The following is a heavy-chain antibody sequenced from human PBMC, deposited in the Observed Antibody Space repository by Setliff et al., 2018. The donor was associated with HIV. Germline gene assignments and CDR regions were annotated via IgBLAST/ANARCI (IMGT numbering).Heavy chain of an antibody. CDR2: ISSSGTTI. J-gene: IGHJ4*02. Sequence: GGSLRLSCAASGFTFSNYEMNWVRQAPGKGLEWVSYISSSGTTIYYADSVKGRFTISRDNAKNSLYLQMNSLRAEDTAVYYCATRVVVAATLVEYDYWGQGTLVTVSS. CDR3: ATRVVVAATLVEYDY. V-gene: IGHV3-48*03. CDR1: GFTFSNYE. D-gene: IGHD2-15*01.